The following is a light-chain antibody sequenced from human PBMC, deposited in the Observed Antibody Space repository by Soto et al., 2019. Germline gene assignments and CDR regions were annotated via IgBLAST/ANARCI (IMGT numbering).Light chain of an antibody. CDR3: QQYKNWPHT. CDR2: GAS. V-gene: IGKV3-15*01. J-gene: IGKJ2*01. CDR1: QSVSSN. Sequence: EIVMTQSPATLSVSPGETATLSCRASQSVSSNLAWYQQKPGQSPRLLIYGASTRATGIPARFSGSGSGTEFTLTISSLQSEDFAVYYCQQYKNWPHTFGQGTKLEIK.